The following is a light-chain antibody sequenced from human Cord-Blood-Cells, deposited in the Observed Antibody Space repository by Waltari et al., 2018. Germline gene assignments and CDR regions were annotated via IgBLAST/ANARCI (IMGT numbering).Light chain of an antibody. J-gene: IGLJ1*01. CDR1: SSNIASNT. V-gene: IGLV1-44*01. Sequence: QPVLTQPPSASGTPGQRVTISCSGSSSNIASNTVNWYQQRPGTAPNPLTYSNNHRPSRVPDRFSGSKSGTVASLAISGLQSEDEADYYCAAWDDSLNGYVFGTGTKVTVL. CDR2: SNN. CDR3: AAWDDSLNGYV.